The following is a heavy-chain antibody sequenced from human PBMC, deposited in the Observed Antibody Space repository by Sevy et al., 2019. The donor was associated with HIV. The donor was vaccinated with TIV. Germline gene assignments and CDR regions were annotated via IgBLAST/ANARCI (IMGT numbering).Heavy chain of an antibody. V-gene: IGHV3-72*01. Sequence: GGSLRLSCAASGFTFSDHYMDWVRQAPGKGLEWVGRTRNKANSYTTKDAASVKGRFTISSDDSKNSLYLQMNSLKTEDTAVYYCARASRRDYYYGMDVWGQGTTVTVSS. CDR2: TRNKANSYTT. J-gene: IGHJ6*02. CDR3: ARASRRDYYYGMDV. CDR1: GFTFSDHY.